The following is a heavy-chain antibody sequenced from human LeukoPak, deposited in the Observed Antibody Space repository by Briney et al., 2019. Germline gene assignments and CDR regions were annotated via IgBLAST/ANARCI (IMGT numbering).Heavy chain of an antibody. Sequence: PGGSLRLSCVASGFNFNNYDLHWVRQAPGKGLEWVAFIKFHGHETFYADSVKGRFTISRDSSKNTVYLQMNGLRDEDTAVYYCAKSPYRGGSSWTEFDYWGQGTLVTVSS. CDR2: IKFHGHET. CDR1: GFNFNNYD. D-gene: IGHD6-13*01. J-gene: IGHJ4*02. CDR3: AKSPYRGGSSWTEFDY. V-gene: IGHV3-30*02.